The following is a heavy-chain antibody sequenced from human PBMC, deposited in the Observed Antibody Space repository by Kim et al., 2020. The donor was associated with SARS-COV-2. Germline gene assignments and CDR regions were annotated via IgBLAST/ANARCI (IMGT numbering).Heavy chain of an antibody. Sequence: SETLSLTCTVSGGSISSYYWSWIRQPPGKGLEWIGYIYYSGSTNYNPSLKSRVTISVDTSKNQFSLKLSSVTAADTAVYYCARVVYGLLYRAFDIWGQGTMVTVSS. J-gene: IGHJ3*02. D-gene: IGHD2-21*02. V-gene: IGHV4-59*13. CDR2: IYYSGST. CDR3: ARVVYGLLYRAFDI. CDR1: GGSISSYY.